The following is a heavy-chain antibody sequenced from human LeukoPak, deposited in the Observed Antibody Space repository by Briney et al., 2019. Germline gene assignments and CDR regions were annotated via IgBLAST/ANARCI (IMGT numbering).Heavy chain of an antibody. J-gene: IGHJ4*02. Sequence: GGSLRLSCAASGFTVSSNYMSWVRQAPGKGLEWVSVIYSGGSTYYADSVKGRFTISRDNSKNTLYLQMNSLRAEDTAVYYCARGYSSSPIDHWGQGTLVTVSS. CDR1: GFTVSSNY. CDR3: ARGYSSSPIDH. V-gene: IGHV3-53*01. CDR2: IYSGGST. D-gene: IGHD6-6*01.